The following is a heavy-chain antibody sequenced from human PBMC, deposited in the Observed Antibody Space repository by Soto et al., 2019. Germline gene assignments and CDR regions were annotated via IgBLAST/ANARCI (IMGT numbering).Heavy chain of an antibody. CDR1: GFSISRSA. CDR3: ARDLQAGTDNVNWFAP. CDR2: IAYDGSNR. V-gene: IGHV3-30*04. J-gene: IGHJ5*02. D-gene: IGHD1-7*01. Sequence: QVQLVESGGGVVQPGRSLRLSCAASGFSISRSAMHWVRQAPGKGLEWVAVIAYDGSNRWYADSGKGRFTISRDNSKNPVYLPMSSLRGEDTAVYYCARDLQAGTDNVNWFAPWCQGTLVTVSS.